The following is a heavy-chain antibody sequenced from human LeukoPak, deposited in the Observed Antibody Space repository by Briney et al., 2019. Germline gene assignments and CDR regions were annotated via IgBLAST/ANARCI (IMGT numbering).Heavy chain of an antibody. CDR3: ARATTTYYFDS. J-gene: IGHJ4*02. CDR2: ISDSGST. Sequence: SETLSLTCTVSGGSISSSSYYWGWIRQPPGKGLEWIGYISDSGSTNYNSPLESRITISLGTSKNQFSLKLTSLTAADTAVYYCARATTTYYFDSWGQGILVTVSS. D-gene: IGHD4-11*01. CDR1: GGSISSSSYY. V-gene: IGHV4-61*05.